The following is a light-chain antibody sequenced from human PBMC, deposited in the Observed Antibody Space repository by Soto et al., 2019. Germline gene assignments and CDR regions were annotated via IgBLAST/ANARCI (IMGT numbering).Light chain of an antibody. CDR3: QQSYITPAG. V-gene: IGKV1-39*01. CDR2: AAS. J-gene: IGKJ4*01. Sequence: DIQMTQSPSSLSASVGDRVTITCRASQSISTHLNWYQQKPGKAPNLLIYAASSLQSGVPSRFSGRGSGPDFTLTISILQPEDFATYFCQQSYITPAGFGGGTKVELK. CDR1: QSISTH.